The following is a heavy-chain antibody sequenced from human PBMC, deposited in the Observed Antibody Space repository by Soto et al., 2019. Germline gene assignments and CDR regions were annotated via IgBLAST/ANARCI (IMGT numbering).Heavy chain of an antibody. D-gene: IGHD3-22*01. CDR1: GVSISSYY. CDR2: VYYSGST. V-gene: IGHV4-59*01. CDR3: ARDFYDGPPGDI. J-gene: IGHJ3*02. Sequence: SETLSLTCSVSGVSISSYYWSWIRQPPGKGLEWIGYVYYSGSTNYNPSLKSRITISVDTSKNQFSLKLSSLTAADTAVYYCARDFYDGPPGDIWGQGTMVTVSS.